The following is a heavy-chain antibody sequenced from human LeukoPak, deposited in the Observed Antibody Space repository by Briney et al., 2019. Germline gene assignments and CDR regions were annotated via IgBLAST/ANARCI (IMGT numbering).Heavy chain of an antibody. V-gene: IGHV6-1*01. CDR2: TYYRSKWYN. CDR1: GDSVSSNSVT. J-gene: IGHJ4*02. D-gene: IGHD5-24*01. CDR3: ARSGDGYRYYFDY. Sequence: SQTLSLTCAISGDSVSSNSVTWNWIRQSPSRGLEWLGRTYYRSKWYNDYAVSVKSRITFNPDTSKNQLSLQLSSVTPEDTAVYYCARSGDGYRYYFDYWGQGTLVTVSS.